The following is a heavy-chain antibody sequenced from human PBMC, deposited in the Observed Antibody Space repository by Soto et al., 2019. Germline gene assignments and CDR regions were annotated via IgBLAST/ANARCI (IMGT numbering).Heavy chain of an antibody. CDR2: IKQDGSEE. CDR3: ARHRDYDLAY. J-gene: IGHJ1*01. D-gene: IGHD5-12*01. V-gene: IGHV3-7*03. Sequence: LRLSCAASGFSFNTYWMTWVRQAPGRGLEWVANIKQDGSEEYSVDSVKGRFTVSRDNAENSVYLQMNSLSAEDTAVYYCARHRDYDLAYWGQGTLVIVSS. CDR1: GFSFNTYW.